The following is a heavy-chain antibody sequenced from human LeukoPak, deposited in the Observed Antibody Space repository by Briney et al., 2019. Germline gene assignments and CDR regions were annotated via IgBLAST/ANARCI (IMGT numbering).Heavy chain of an antibody. CDR3: ARDTPLRGSGSLYGMDV. CDR1: GFTFSSYD. V-gene: IGHV3-13*01. D-gene: IGHD6-19*01. CDR2: IGTAGDT. J-gene: IGHJ6*02. Sequence: GGSLRLSCAASGFTFSSYDMHWVRQATGKGLKWVSAIGTAGDTYYPGSVKGRFTISRENAKNSLYLQMNSLRAGDMAVYYCARDTPLRGSGSLYGMDVWGQGTTVTVSS.